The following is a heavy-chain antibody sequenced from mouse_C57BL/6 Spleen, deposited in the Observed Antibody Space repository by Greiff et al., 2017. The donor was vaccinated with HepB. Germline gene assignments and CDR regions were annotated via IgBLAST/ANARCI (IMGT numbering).Heavy chain of an antibody. CDR2: INPNNGGT. CDR3: ARSPTLERYFDY. Sequence: VQLQQSGPELVKPGASVKIPCKASGYTFTDYNMDWVKQSHGKSLEWIGDINPNNGGTIYNQKFKGKATLTVDKSSSTAYMELRSLTSEDTAVYYCARSPTLERYFDYWGQGTTLTVSS. D-gene: IGHD2-12*01. CDR1: GYTFTDYN. J-gene: IGHJ2*01. V-gene: IGHV1-18*01.